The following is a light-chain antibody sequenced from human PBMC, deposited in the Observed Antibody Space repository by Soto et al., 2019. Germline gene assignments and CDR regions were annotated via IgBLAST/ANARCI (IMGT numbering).Light chain of an antibody. CDR3: QQRSNWPT. J-gene: IGKJ1*01. V-gene: IGKV3-11*01. Sequence: EIVLTQSPATLSLSPGERATLSCRASQSVSSYLAWYQQTPGQAPRLLIYDASNRATGIPARFSGSGSGTDFTLTISSLEPEDFAVYYCQQRSNWPTCGQGTKVDIK. CDR1: QSVSSY. CDR2: DAS.